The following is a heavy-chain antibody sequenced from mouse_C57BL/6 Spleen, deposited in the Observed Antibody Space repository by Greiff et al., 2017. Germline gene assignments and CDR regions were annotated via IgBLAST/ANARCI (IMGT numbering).Heavy chain of an antibody. CDR1: GFTFSDYG. J-gene: IGHJ4*01. CDR2: ISSGSSTI. V-gene: IGHV5-17*01. D-gene: IGHD2-1*01. CDR3: AKYGYYGHYAMDY. Sequence: EVQLVESGGGLVKPGGSLKLSCAASGFTFSDYGMHWVRQAPEKGLEWVAYISSGSSTIYYADTVKGRFTISRDTAKNTLFLQMTSLRSEDTARYYCAKYGYYGHYAMDYWGQGTSVTVSS.